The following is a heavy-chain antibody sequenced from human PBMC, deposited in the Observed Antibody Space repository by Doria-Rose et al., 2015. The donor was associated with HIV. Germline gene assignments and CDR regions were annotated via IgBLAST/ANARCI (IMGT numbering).Heavy chain of an antibody. J-gene: IGHJ4*02. CDR1: GDSISSGDSF. Sequence: QVQLVQSGPGLVRPSQTLSLTCTVSGDSISSGDSFWSWIRQPPGKGPEWIGYISSSGTTYYYQSLRGRLTISRDASKNQFSLNLNSVTAADTAVYYCARARNYGFPHFFDFWGQGTLVTVSS. D-gene: IGHD3-10*01. CDR2: ISSSGTT. CDR3: ARARNYGFPHFFDF. V-gene: IGHV4-30-4*01.